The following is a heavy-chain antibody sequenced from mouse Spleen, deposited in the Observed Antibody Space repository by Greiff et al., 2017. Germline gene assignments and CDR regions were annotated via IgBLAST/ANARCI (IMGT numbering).Heavy chain of an antibody. Sequence: QVQLQQSGPELVKPGASVKISCKASGYSFTSYYIHWVKQRPGQGLEWIGWIYPGSGNTKYNEKFKGKATLTADTSSSTAYMQLSSLTSEDSAVYYCAIYYYGSPWFAYWGQGTLVTVSA. V-gene: IGHV1-66*01. J-gene: IGHJ3*01. CDR2: IYPGSGNT. D-gene: IGHD1-1*01. CDR1: GYSFTSYY. CDR3: AIYYYGSPWFAY.